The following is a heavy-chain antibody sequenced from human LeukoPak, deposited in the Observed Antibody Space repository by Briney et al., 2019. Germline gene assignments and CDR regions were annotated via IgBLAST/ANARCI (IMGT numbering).Heavy chain of an antibody. V-gene: IGHV3-7*04. D-gene: IGHD5-24*01. CDR3: TRVGYIDEGIDY. CDR1: GFPFSSYW. J-gene: IGHJ4*02. Sequence: GGSLRLSCAASGFPFSSYWMTWVRQAPGKGLEWVANIKQDGSKKSYVDSVKGRFTISRDNAKNSLYLQMNSLRAEDTAIYYCTRVGYIDEGIDYWGRGTLVTVSS. CDR2: IKQDGSKK.